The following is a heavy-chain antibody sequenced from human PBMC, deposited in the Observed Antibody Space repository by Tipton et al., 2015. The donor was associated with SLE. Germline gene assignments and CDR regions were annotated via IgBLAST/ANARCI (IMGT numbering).Heavy chain of an antibody. CDR2: ISYDGSNK. Sequence: SLRLSCAASGFTFRSYAMHWVRQAPGKGLEWVAVISYDGSNKYYAASVKGRFTISRDNSKNTLYLQMNSLRAEDTAVYYCARDCSSWSFFDYWGQGTLVTVSS. V-gene: IGHV3-30*04. D-gene: IGHD6-13*01. CDR3: ARDCSSWSFFDY. CDR1: GFTFRSYA. J-gene: IGHJ4*02.